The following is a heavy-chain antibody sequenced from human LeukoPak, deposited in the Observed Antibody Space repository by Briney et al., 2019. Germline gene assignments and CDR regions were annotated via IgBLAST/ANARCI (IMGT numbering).Heavy chain of an antibody. V-gene: IGHV3-21*01. CDR3: ARETTVTR. CDR1: GFTFSRYS. CDR2: ISSSSYI. J-gene: IGHJ4*02. Sequence: GGSLRLSCAASGFTFSRYSMNRVRQAPGKGLEWVSSISSSSYIYYADSVKGRFTISRDNAKNSLYLQMNSLRAEDTAVYYCARETTVTRWGQGTLVTVSS. D-gene: IGHD4-17*01.